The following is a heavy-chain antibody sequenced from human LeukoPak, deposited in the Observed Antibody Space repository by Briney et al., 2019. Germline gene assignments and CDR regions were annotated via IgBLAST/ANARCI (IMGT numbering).Heavy chain of an antibody. CDR1: DSFISYTNC. CDR2: ISLSGQT. CDR3: SGESWAFCPFWY. V-gene: IGHV4/OR15-8*02. J-gene: IGHJ4*02. Sequence: PSETLSLTCGVCDSFISYTNCWGWVRQPPGQGLEWIGEISLSGQTNFNPSLNGRVTMSLDESRNQLSLKLTSVTAADTAIYYFSGESWAFCPFWYWGQGTLVIVPP. D-gene: IGHD2/OR15-2a*01.